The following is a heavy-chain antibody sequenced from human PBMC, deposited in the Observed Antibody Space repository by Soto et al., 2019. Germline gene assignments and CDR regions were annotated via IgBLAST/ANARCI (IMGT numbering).Heavy chain of an antibody. J-gene: IGHJ6*02. CDR3: ARSEGRTAPLDV. V-gene: IGHV3-48*02. CDR1: AFSFSNYG. CDR2: ISDSSNNI. Sequence: GGSLRLSCAASAFSFSNYGMNWVRRAPGKGLEWLSYISDSSNNIYYADSVKGRFTISRDNAKNSLNLRMTSLRDDDTAVYYCARSEGRTAPLDVWGQGTTVTVSS. D-gene: IGHD2-21*02.